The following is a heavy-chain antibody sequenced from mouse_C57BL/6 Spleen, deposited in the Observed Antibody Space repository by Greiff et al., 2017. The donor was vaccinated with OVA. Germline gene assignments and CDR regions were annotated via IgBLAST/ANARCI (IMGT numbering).Heavy chain of an antibody. CDR2: INPNNGGT. V-gene: IGHV1-26*01. Sequence: VQLQQSGPELVKPGASVKISCKASGYTFTDYYMNWVKQSHGKSLEWIGDINPNNGGTSYNQKFKGKATLTVDKSSSTAYMELRSLTSEDSAVYYCARSVTASGFIFDYWGQGTTLTVSS. CDR3: ARSVTASGFIFDY. D-gene: IGHD3-2*02. CDR1: GYTFTDYY. J-gene: IGHJ2*01.